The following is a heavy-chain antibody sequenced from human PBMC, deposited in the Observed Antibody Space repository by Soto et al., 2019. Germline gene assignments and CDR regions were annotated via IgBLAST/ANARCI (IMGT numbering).Heavy chain of an antibody. CDR2: IYYSGST. V-gene: IGHV4-61*01. J-gene: IGHJ4*02. CDR3: ARLLELPEYYFDY. D-gene: IGHD1-7*01. CDR1: GGSVSSGSYY. Sequence: PSETLSLTCTVSGGSVSSGSYYWSWIRQPPGKGLEWIGYIYYSGSTNYNPSLKSRVTISVDTSKNQFSLKLSSVTAADTAVYYCARLLELPEYYFDYWGQGTLVTVSS.